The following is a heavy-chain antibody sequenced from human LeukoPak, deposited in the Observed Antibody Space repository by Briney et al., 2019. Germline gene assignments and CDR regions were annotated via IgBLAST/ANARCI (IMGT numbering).Heavy chain of an antibody. CDR1: GFTFSSYG. V-gene: IGHV3-30*18. CDR2: ISYDGSNK. J-gene: IGHJ4*02. Sequence: GGSLRLSCAASGFTFSSYGMHWVRQAPGKGLEWVAVISYDGSNKYYADSVKGRFTISRDNYKNALHLQINSLRAEDKAVYYCAKPAEVTYRNFDYWGQGTLVTVSS. D-gene: IGHD4-23*01. CDR3: AKPAEVTYRNFDY.